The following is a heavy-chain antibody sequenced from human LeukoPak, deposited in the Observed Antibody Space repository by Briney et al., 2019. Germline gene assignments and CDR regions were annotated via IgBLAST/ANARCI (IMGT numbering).Heavy chain of an antibody. CDR2: IYYSGST. V-gene: IGHV4-59*01. CDR3: ARDYYDSSGPYYDYYYYYGMDV. D-gene: IGHD3-22*01. CDR1: GGSISSYY. Sequence: SETLSLTCTVSGGSISSYYWSWIRQPPGKGLEWIGYIYYSGSTNYNPSLKSRVTISVDTSKNQFSLKLSSVTAADTAVYYCARDYYDSSGPYYDYYYYYGMDVWGQGTTVTVSS. J-gene: IGHJ6*02.